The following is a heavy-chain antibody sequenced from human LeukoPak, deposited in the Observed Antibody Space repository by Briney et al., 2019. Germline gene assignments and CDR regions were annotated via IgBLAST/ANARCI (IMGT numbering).Heavy chain of an antibody. Sequence: SETLSLTCTVSGGSISSSSYYWGWIRQPPGKGLEWIGSIYYSGSTYYDPSLKSRVTISVDTSKNQCSLKLSSVTAADTAVYYCARPSYSNYIYYWGQGTLVTVSS. CDR1: GGSISSSSYY. J-gene: IGHJ4*02. D-gene: IGHD4-11*01. CDR3: ARPSYSNYIYY. CDR2: IYYSGST. V-gene: IGHV4-39*01.